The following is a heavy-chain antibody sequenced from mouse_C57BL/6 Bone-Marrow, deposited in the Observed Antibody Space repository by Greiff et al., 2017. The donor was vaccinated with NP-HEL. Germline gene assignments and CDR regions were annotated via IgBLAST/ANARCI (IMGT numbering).Heavy chain of an antibody. J-gene: IGHJ3*01. V-gene: IGHV14-4*01. D-gene: IGHD2-5*01. CDR2: IDPENGDS. Sequence: VQLQQSGAELVRPGASVTLTCTASGFNIKDDYMHWVKQRPEQGLEWIGWIDPENGDSEYASKFQGKATITADTSSNTAYLQLSSLTSEDTAVYYCTTFYSNSFAYWGQGTLVTVSA. CDR3: TTFYSNSFAY. CDR1: GFNIKDDY.